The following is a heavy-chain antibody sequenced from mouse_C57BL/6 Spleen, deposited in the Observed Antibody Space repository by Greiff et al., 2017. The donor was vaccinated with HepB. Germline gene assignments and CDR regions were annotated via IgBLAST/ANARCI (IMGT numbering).Heavy chain of an antibody. Sequence: EVQLVESGGDLVKPGGSLKLSCAASGFTFSSYGMSWVRQTPDKRLEWVATISSGGSYTYYPDSVKGRFTISRDNAKNTLYLQMSSLKSEDTAMYYCARPNYDGSSRFAYWGQGTLVTVSA. D-gene: IGHD1-1*01. J-gene: IGHJ3*01. CDR3: ARPNYDGSSRFAY. CDR2: ISSGGSYT. CDR1: GFTFSSYG. V-gene: IGHV5-6*01.